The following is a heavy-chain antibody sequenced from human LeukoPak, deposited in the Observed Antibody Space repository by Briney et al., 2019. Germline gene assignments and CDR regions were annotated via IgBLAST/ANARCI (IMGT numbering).Heavy chain of an antibody. Sequence: GGSLRLSCAASGFTFSSYSMNWVRQAPGKGLEWVSSISSSSSYIYYADSVKGRFTISRDNAKNSLYLQMNSLRAEDTAVYYCARDRDYYDSSGYYYEFDYWGQGTVVTVSS. CDR1: GFTFSSYS. CDR3: ARDRDYYDSSGYYYEFDY. V-gene: IGHV3-21*01. D-gene: IGHD3-22*01. J-gene: IGHJ4*02. CDR2: ISSSSSYI.